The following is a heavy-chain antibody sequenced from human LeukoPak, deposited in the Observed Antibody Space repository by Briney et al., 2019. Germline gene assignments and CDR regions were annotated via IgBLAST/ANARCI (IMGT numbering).Heavy chain of an antibody. CDR2: ISGSGGST. CDR1: GFTFSSYA. CDR3: LGTYCGGDCYSPLDY. J-gene: IGHJ4*02. Sequence: GGSLRLSCAASGFTFSSYAMSWVRQAPGKGLEWVSAISGSGGSTYYADSVKGRFTISRDNSKNTLYLQMNSLRAEDTAVYYCLGTYCGGDCYSPLDYWGQGTLVTVSS. V-gene: IGHV3-23*01. D-gene: IGHD2-21*01.